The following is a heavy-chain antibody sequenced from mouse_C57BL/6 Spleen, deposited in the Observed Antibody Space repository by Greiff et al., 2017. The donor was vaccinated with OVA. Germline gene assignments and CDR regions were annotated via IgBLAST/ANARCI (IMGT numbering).Heavy chain of an antibody. V-gene: IGHV14-3*01. CDR2: IDPANGNT. Sequence: EVQLQQPGAELVKPGASVKLSCTASGFNIKNTYMHWVKQRPEQGLEWIGRIDPANGNTKYAPKFQGKATITADTSSNTAYLQLSSLTSEDTAIYYCARPSIYYGNYDYAMDYWGQGTSVTVSS. D-gene: IGHD2-1*01. J-gene: IGHJ4*01. CDR3: ARPSIYYGNYDYAMDY. CDR1: GFNIKNTY.